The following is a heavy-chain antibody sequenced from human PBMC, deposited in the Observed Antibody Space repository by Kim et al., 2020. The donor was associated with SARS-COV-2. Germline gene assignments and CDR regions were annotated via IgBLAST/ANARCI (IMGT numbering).Heavy chain of an antibody. CDR3: TTDWNGGY. CDR2: GGTI. Sequence: GGTIDYAAPVKGRFTNSRDDSKNTVYLQMNSLRSEDTAVYSCTTDWNGGYWGQGTLVTVSS. V-gene: IGHV3-15*01. D-gene: IGHD1-1*01. J-gene: IGHJ4*02.